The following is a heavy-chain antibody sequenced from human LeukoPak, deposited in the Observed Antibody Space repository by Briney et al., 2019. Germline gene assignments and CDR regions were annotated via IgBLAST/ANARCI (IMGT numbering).Heavy chain of an antibody. V-gene: IGHV4-34*01. D-gene: IGHD2-2*02. CDR1: GGSFSGYY. J-gene: IGHJ1*01. Sequence: SETLSLTCAVYGGSFSGYYWSWIRQPPGKGLEWIGEINHSGSTNYNPSLKSRVTISVDTSKNQFSLKLSSVTAADTAVYHCARPGAAIGKGYFQHWGQGTLVTVSS. CDR3: ARPGAAIGKGYFQH. CDR2: INHSGST.